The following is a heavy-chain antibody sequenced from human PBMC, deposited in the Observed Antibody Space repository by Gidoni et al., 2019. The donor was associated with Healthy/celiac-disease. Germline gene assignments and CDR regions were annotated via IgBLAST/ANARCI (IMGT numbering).Heavy chain of an antibody. CDR2: ISYDGSNK. V-gene: IGHV3-30-3*01. CDR3: ATSGYSFLGFDY. CDR1: GFPFSSYA. J-gene: IGHJ4*02. Sequence: QVQLVESGGGVVQPGRSLRLSCAASGFPFSSYAMHWVRQAPGKGLEWVAVISYDGSNKYYADSVKGRFTISRDNSKNTLYLQMNSLRAEDTAVYYCATSGYSFLGFDYWGQGTLVTVSS. D-gene: IGHD3-22*01.